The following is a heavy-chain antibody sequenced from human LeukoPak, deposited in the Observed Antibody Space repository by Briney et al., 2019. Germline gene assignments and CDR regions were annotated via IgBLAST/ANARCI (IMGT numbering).Heavy chain of an antibody. V-gene: IGHV4-59*01. CDR1: GGSISSYY. CDR2: IYYSGST. CDR3: ARVGYYGSGSLRAYYYYYYMDV. D-gene: IGHD3-10*01. J-gene: IGHJ6*03. Sequence: PPETLSLTCTVSGGSISSYYWSWIRQPPGKGLEWIGYIYYSGSTNYNPSLKSRVTISVDTSKNQFSLKLSSVTAADTAVYYCARVGYYGSGSLRAYYYYYYMDVWGKGTTVTVSS.